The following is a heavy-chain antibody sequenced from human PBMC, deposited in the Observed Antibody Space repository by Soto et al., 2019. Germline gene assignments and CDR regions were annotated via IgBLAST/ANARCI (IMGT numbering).Heavy chain of an antibody. CDR1: GYSFTDYH. D-gene: IGHD2-8*01. CDR3: ARGHSTDCSNGVCSFFYNHEMDV. CDR2: INPKSGGT. V-gene: IGHV1-2*04. Sequence: SXSVKVSCKASGYSFTDYHIHWVRQAPVQGLEWLGRINPKSGGTSTAQKFQGWVTMTRDRSISTVYMELTRLRSDDTAVYFCARGHSTDCSNGVCSFFYNHEMDVWGQGTTVTVSS. J-gene: IGHJ6*02.